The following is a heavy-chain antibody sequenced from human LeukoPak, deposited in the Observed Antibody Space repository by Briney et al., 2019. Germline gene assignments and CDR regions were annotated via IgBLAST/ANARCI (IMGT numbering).Heavy chain of an antibody. CDR3: ARGAEWLVPDY. CDR2: ISYDGSNK. Sequence: GGSLRLSCAASGFAFSDYWMSWVRQAPGKGLEWVAVISYDGSNKYYADSVKGRFTISRDNSKNTLYLQMNSLRAEDTAVYYCARGAEWLVPDYWGQGTLVTVSS. V-gene: IGHV3-30*03. D-gene: IGHD6-19*01. J-gene: IGHJ4*02. CDR1: GFAFSDYW.